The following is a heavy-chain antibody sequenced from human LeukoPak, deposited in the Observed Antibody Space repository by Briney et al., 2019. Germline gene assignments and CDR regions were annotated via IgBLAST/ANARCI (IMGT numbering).Heavy chain of an antibody. V-gene: IGHV3-30*18. Sequence: GRSLRLSCAASGFTFSSYGMHWVRQAPGKGLEWVAVISYDGSNKYYADSVKGRFTISRDNSKNTLYLQMNSLRAEDTAVYYCAKNLIAARRPYYYYGMDVWGQGTTVTVSS. CDR3: AKNLIAARRPYYYYGMDV. D-gene: IGHD6-6*01. CDR1: GFTFSSYG. J-gene: IGHJ6*02. CDR2: ISYDGSNK.